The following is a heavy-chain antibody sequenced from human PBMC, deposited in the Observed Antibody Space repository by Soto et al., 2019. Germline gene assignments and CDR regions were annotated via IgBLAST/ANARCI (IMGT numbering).Heavy chain of an antibody. CDR3: AKDRVGLSPSVDY. D-gene: IGHD1-26*01. CDR2: MSYDGFNK. J-gene: IGHJ4*02. V-gene: IGHV3-30*18. Sequence: QVQMVESGGGVVQPGRSLRLSCAASGFTFSSYGMHWVRQAPGKGLEWVAVMSYDGFNKYYADSVKGRFTISRDNSKNTLYLQMNSLRPEDTAVYYCAKDRVGLSPSVDYWGQGTLVTVSS. CDR1: GFTFSSYG.